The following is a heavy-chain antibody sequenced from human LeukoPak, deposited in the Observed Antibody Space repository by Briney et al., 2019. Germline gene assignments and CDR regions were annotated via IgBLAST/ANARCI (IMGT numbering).Heavy chain of an antibody. Sequence: ASVTVSCKASGGTFSNYDFTFTSYAITWVRQAPGQGLEWMGGIIPIYGRADYPQKFQGRVTITADESTRTVTMQLSSLSSEDTAVYYCAGFLYDNSNAAFDIWGQGTVVTVS. CDR3: AGFLYDNSNAAFDI. J-gene: IGHJ3*02. V-gene: IGHV1-69*01. D-gene: IGHD3-22*01. CDR2: IIPIYGRA. CDR1: GGTFSNYDFTFTSYA.